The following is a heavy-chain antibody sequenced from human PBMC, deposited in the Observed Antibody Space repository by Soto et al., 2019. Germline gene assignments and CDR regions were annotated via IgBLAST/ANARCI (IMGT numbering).Heavy chain of an antibody. CDR3: ARVFRYYDSSGYDY. J-gene: IGHJ4*02. V-gene: IGHV3-53*01. CDR2: IYSGGST. CDR1: GFTFSSND. Sequence: GGPMRLSCAASGFTFSSNDMHWIRKTQGKGLEWVSLIYSGGSTYYADSVKGRFTISRDNAKNSLYLQMNSLRAEDTAVYYCARVFRYYDSSGYDYWGQGTLVTVSS. D-gene: IGHD3-22*01.